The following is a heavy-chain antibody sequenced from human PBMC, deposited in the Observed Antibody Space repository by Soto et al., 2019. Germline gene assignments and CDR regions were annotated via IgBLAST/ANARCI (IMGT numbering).Heavy chain of an antibody. Sequence: PLEILSLTCTVSGGSISSGDYYWSWIRQPPGKGLEWIGYIYYSGSTYYNPSLKSRVTISVDTSKNQFSLKLSSVTAADTAVYYCAASPSFWQNYYYGAMDVWGQGTTVTVSS. J-gene: IGHJ6*02. CDR3: AASPSFWQNYYYGAMDV. CDR1: GGSISSGDYY. V-gene: IGHV4-30-4*01. CDR2: IYYSGST.